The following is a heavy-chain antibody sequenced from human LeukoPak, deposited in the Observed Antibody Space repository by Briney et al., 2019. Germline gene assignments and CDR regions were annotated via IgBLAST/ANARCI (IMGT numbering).Heavy chain of an antibody. CDR3: ARAPPTVTTGPYYYYMDV. CDR2: INHSGST. Sequence: PSETLSLTCAVYGGSFSGYYWSWIRQPPGKGLEWIGEINHSGSTNYNPSLKSRVTISVDTSKNQFSLKLSSVTAADTAVYYCARAPPTVTTGPYYYYMDVWGKGTTVTVSS. CDR1: GGSFSGYY. J-gene: IGHJ6*03. D-gene: IGHD4-17*01. V-gene: IGHV4-34*01.